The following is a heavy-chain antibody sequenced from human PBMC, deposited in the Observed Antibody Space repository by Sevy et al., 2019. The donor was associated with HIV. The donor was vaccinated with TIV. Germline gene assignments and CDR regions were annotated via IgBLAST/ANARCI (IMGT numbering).Heavy chain of an antibody. CDR2: IYYSGST. D-gene: IGHD2-15*01. J-gene: IGHJ3*02. Sequence: SETLSLTCTVSGGSISSYYWSWIRQPPGKGLEWIGYIYYSGSTNYNPSLKSRVTISVDTSKNQFSLKLSSVTAADTAVYYWARERWDCSGGSCYGRGAFDIWGQGTMVTVSS. CDR3: ARERWDCSGGSCYGRGAFDI. CDR1: GGSISSYY. V-gene: IGHV4-59*01.